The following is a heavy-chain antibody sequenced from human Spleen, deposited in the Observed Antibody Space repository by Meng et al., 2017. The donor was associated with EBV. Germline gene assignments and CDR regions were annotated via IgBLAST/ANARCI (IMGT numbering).Heavy chain of an antibody. V-gene: IGHV4-34*01. D-gene: IGHD6-13*01. CDR3: ARVRLAAGTYYFDY. CDR1: GVSSSDSD. CDR2: INHSGTT. Sequence: QVTYLKGGAGILKPSQTLTLTCDVYGVSSSDSDWSWIRQPPGKGLEWIGEINHSGTTNYNPSLKSRLTISVDTSKNQFSLKMNSVTAADTAVYYCARVRLAAGTYYFDYWGQGTLVTVSS. J-gene: IGHJ4*02.